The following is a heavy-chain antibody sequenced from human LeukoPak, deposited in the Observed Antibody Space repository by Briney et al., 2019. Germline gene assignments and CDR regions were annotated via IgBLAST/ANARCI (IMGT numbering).Heavy chain of an antibody. CDR2: IYYSGTT. Sequence: SETLSLTCTVSGGSISSSSYHWGWTRQPPGKGLEWIGSIYYSGTTYSNPSLNTGITISIDTFKSQFSRQLHSVTDADTAMYYCVRHDGRGGATMGAWDCWGQGFLVTVS. V-gene: IGHV4-39*01. J-gene: IGHJ4*02. CDR3: VRHDGRGGATMGAWDC. CDR1: GGSISSSSYH. D-gene: IGHD4/OR15-4a*01.